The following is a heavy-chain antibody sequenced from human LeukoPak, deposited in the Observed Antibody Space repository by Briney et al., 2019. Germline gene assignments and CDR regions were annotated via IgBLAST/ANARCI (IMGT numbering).Heavy chain of an antibody. V-gene: IGHV3-23*01. D-gene: IGHD5-18*01. Sequence: GGSLRLSCAASGFTFSSYAMSWVRQAPGKGLEWVSAISGSGGSTYYADSVKGRFTISRDNSKNTLYLQMNSLRAEDTAVYYCAKVMPPRDTAMGPHFDYWGQGTLVTVSS. CDR1: GFTFSSYA. CDR3: AKVMPPRDTAMGPHFDY. CDR2: ISGSGGST. J-gene: IGHJ4*02.